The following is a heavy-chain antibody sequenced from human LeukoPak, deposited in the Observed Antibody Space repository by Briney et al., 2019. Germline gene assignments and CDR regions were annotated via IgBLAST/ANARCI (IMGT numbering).Heavy chain of an antibody. CDR3: ARGNGDADAFDI. D-gene: IGHD4-17*01. J-gene: IGHJ3*02. Sequence: SETLSLTCTVSGGSISSGGYCWSWIRQHPGKGLEWIGYIYYSGSTYYNPSLKSRVTISVDTSKNQFSLKLSSVTAADTAVYYCARGNGDADAFDIWGQGTMVTVSS. CDR2: IYYSGST. CDR1: GGSISSGGYC. V-gene: IGHV4-31*03.